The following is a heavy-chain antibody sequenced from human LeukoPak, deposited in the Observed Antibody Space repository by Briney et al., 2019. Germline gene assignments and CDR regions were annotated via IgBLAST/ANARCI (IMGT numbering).Heavy chain of an antibody. CDR3: ARVALTGQIGYCSSTSCRGGGNWFDP. D-gene: IGHD2-2*01. J-gene: IGHJ5*02. Sequence: RASVKVSCKASGYTFTSYGISWVRQAPGQGLEWMGWISAYNGNTNYAQKLQGRVTMTTDTSTSTAYMELRSLRSDDTAVYYCARVALTGQIGYCSSTSCRGGGNWFDPWGQGTLVTVSS. CDR2: ISAYNGNT. V-gene: IGHV1-18*01. CDR1: GYTFTSYG.